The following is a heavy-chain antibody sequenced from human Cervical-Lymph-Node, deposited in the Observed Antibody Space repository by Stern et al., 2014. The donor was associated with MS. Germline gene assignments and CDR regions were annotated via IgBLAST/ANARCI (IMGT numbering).Heavy chain of an antibody. V-gene: IGHV3-53*01. Sequence: EVQLVESGGGLIQPGGSLRLSCAASGFTVSRTHMSWVRQAPGKGLEWVSVVYSGGNTFYADSVKGRFTISRDNTKNTLFLQMNSLRVEDTAVYYCARGGTFYSDSGASWPDYYFYAMDVWGLGTTVTVSS. CDR3: ARGGTFYSDSGASWPDYYFYAMDV. CDR1: GFTVSRTH. D-gene: IGHD3-22*01. CDR2: VYSGGNT. J-gene: IGHJ6*02.